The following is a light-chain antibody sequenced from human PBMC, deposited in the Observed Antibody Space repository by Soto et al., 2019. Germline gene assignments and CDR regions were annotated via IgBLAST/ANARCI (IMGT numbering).Light chain of an antibody. V-gene: IGLV1-44*01. J-gene: IGLJ2*01. Sequence: QSVLTQSPSTSGTPGQRVTISCSGSSSNIGGNIVNWYQQIPGTAPKLLIYTNNQRPSGIPDRFSGSKSGTSASLAISGLQSEDEADYYCALWDDSLNGVLFGGGTKLTVL. CDR2: TNN. CDR3: ALWDDSLNGVL. CDR1: SSNIGGNI.